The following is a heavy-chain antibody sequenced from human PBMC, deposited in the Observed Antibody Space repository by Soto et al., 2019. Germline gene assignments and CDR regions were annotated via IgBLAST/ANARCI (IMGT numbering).Heavy chain of an antibody. CDR2: IYSGGST. CDR3: ARGLYSGWHYFDY. V-gene: IGHV3-66*01. D-gene: IGHD5-12*01. CDR1: GFPVSSNY. Sequence: GGSLRLSCAASGFPVSSNYMSWVRQAPGKGLEWVSVIYSGGSTYYADSVKGRFTISRDNSKNTLYPQMNSLRAEDTAVYYCARGLYSGWHYFDYWGQGTLVTVSS. J-gene: IGHJ4*02.